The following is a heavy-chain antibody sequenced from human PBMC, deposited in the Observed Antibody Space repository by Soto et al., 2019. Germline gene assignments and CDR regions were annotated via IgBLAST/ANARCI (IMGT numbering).Heavy chain of an antibody. CDR2: ISAYNGNT. CDR1: GYTFSSYG. CDR3: VRESSGWYAMGY. V-gene: IGHV1-18*04. J-gene: IGHJ4*02. D-gene: IGHD6-19*01. Sequence: ASVKVSCKASGYTFSSYGISWVRQAPGQGLEWMGWISAYNGNTNYAQKLQGRVTMTTDTSTSTAYMELRSLRSDDTAMYYCVRESSGWYAMGYWGQGTLVTVSS.